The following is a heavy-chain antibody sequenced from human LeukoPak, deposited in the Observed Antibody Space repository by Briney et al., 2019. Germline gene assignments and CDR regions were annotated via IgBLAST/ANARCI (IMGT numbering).Heavy chain of an antibody. V-gene: IGHV3-23*01. Sequence: GGSLRLSCAASGFTFSSYAMSWVRQAPGKGLEWVSAISGSGGSTYYADSVKGRFTISRDSSENTLCLQMNSLRAEDTAVYYCAKAKKYYYDSNGYSPPYYYYYGVDVWGQGTTVTVSS. CDR1: GFTFSSYA. CDR2: ISGSGGST. CDR3: AKAKKYYYDSNGYSPPYYYYYGVDV. D-gene: IGHD3-22*01. J-gene: IGHJ6*02.